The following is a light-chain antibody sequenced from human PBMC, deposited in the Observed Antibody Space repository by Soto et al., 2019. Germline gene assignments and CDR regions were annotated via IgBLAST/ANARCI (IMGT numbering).Light chain of an antibody. V-gene: IGLV2-14*03. Sequence: QSALTQPASVSGSPGQSITIPCTGTSSDVGGYNYVSWYQQHPGKAPKLIIYDVSNRPSGVSNRVSGSKSGNTASLTISGLQAEDEADYYCSSYTSSSTYVFGTETKLTVL. CDR2: DVS. CDR3: SSYTSSSTYV. J-gene: IGLJ1*01. CDR1: SSDVGGYNY.